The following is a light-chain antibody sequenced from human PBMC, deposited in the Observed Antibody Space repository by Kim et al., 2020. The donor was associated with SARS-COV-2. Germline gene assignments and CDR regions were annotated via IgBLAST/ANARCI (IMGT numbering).Light chain of an antibody. J-gene: IGKJ2*01. CDR3: QQYDNRPHT. CDR1: QSVSGNS. Sequence: WYSGATATLSCRARQSVSGNSLDWYQMRRGQAHRLLMYGVAARAPGIPDRFSVSGSGTEFVLTISRLEREDFALYYCQQYDNRPHTFGQGTKLEI. CDR2: GVA. V-gene: IGKV3-20*01.